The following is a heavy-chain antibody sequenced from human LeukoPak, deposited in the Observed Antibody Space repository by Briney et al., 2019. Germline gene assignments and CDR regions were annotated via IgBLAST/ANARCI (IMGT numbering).Heavy chain of an antibody. D-gene: IGHD3-10*01. CDR1: GYTLTELS. CDR3: ATDLGIWFDKNNT. V-gene: IGHV1-24*01. Sequence: ASVKVSCTVSGYTLTELSMHWVRQAPGKGLEWMGGFDPEDGETIYAQKFQGRVTMTEDTSTDTAYMELSSLRSEDTAVYYCATDLGIWFDKNNTWGQGTVVTVSS. J-gene: IGHJ4*02. CDR2: FDPEDGET.